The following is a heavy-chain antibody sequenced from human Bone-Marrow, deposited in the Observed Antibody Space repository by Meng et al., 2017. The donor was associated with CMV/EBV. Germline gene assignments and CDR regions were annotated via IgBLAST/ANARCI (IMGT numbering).Heavy chain of an antibody. CDR3: ARGLGVEPADY. V-gene: IGHV1-69*04. D-gene: IGHD2-21*01. CDR2: IIPILGIA. J-gene: IGHJ4*02. CDR1: GYTFTSYG. Sequence: SVKVSCKASGYTFTSYGISWVRQAPGQGLEWMGRIIPILGIANYAQKFQGRVTITADKSTSTAYMELSSLRSEDTAVYYCARGLGVEPADYWGQGTLVTVSS.